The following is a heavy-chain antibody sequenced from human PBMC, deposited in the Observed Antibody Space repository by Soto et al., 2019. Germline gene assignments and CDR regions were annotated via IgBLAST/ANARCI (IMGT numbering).Heavy chain of an antibody. CDR1: GYSFTSYW. CDR2: IYPGDSDT. J-gene: IGHJ5*02. V-gene: IGHV5-51*01. CDR3: ALGGYSSSWQALDP. D-gene: IGHD6-13*01. Sequence: GESLKISCKGSGYSFTSYWIGWVRQMPGKGLEWKGIIYPGDSDTRYNPTFQGKDTNSADKSISTAYLQWSSLKASDTAMYYCALGGYSSSWQALDPWGQGTL.